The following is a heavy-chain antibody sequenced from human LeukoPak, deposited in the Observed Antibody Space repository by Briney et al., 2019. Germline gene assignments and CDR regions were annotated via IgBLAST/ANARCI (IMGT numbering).Heavy chain of an antibody. CDR1: GYTFTSYD. D-gene: IGHD6-19*01. Sequence: SVKVSCKASGYTFTSYDINWVRQAPGQGLEWMGGIIPIFGTANYAQKFQGRVTITADESTSTAYMELSSLRSEDTAVYYCARDRGSGSSDAFDIWGQGTMVTVSS. J-gene: IGHJ3*02. V-gene: IGHV1-69*13. CDR2: IIPIFGTA. CDR3: ARDRGSGSSDAFDI.